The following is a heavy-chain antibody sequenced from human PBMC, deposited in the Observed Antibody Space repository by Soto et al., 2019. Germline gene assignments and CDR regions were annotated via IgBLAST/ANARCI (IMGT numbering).Heavy chain of an antibody. Sequence: SVKVSCKASGGTFSSSSISWVRQAPGQGLEWMGGIIPIFGTANYTQKFQGRVTITADESTSTAYMELSSLSSDDTAVYYCARPIRLDYERGGQPAWFDPWGQGTLVTVAS. CDR1: GGTFSSSS. J-gene: IGHJ5*02. CDR3: ARPIRLDYERGGQPAWFDP. CDR2: IIPIFGTA. D-gene: IGHD3-22*01. V-gene: IGHV1-69*13.